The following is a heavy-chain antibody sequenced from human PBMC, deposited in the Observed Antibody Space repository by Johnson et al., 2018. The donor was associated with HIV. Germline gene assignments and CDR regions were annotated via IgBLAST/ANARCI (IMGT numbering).Heavy chain of an antibody. D-gene: IGHD4-23*01. Sequence: QVQLVESGGGLVQPGRSLRLSCAASGFTFSSYGMHWVRQAPGKGLEWVAVISYDGSNKYYADSVKGRLTISRDNSKNTLYLQMNSLRAEDTAVYYCAKDRGYGGNLDAFDIWGQGTMVTVSS. J-gene: IGHJ3*02. V-gene: IGHV3-30*18. CDR3: AKDRGYGGNLDAFDI. CDR2: ISYDGSNK. CDR1: GFTFSSYG.